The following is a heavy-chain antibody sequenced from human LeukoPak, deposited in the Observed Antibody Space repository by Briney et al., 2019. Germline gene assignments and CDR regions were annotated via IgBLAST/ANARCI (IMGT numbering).Heavy chain of an antibody. CDR3: ARGGDYYDSSGYYYVRAFDI. Sequence: GGSLRLSCAASGFTVSSNYMSWVRQAPGKGLEWVSVIYSGGSTYYADSVKGRFTISRDNSKNTLYLQMNSLRAEDTAVYYCARGGDYYDSSGYYYVRAFDIWGQGTMVTVSS. D-gene: IGHD3-22*01. CDR1: GFTVSSNY. J-gene: IGHJ3*02. V-gene: IGHV3-66*01. CDR2: IYSGGST.